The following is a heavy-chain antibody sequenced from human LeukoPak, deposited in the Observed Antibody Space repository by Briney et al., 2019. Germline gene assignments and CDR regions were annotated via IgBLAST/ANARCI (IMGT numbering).Heavy chain of an antibody. Sequence: GASVKVSCKTSGYSFTGYGVNWVRQAPGQGLEWLGWISGYTGNTDYAQKFQGRVTMTTDTSTTTAYMELRSLRSDDTAVYYCARAPRVASTGRFDYWGQGTLVTVSS. J-gene: IGHJ4*02. CDR3: ARAPRVASTGRFDY. D-gene: IGHD6-13*01. CDR1: GYSFTGYG. CDR2: ISGYTGNT. V-gene: IGHV1-18*01.